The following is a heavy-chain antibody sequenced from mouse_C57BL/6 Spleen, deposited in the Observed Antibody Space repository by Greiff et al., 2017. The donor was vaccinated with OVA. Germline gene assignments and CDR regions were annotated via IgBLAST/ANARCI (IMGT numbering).Heavy chain of an antibody. J-gene: IGHJ1*01. CDR2: IDPSDSYT. Sequence: VQLQQPGAELVKPGASVKLSFTSYWMQWVKQRPGQGLEWIGEIDPSDSYTNYNQKFKGKATLTVDTSSSSAYMQLSSLTSEDSAVYDCARRPSDWYFDVWGPGTTVTVSS. V-gene: IGHV1-50*01. CDR1: TSYW. CDR3: ARRPSDWYFDV. D-gene: IGHD6-1*01.